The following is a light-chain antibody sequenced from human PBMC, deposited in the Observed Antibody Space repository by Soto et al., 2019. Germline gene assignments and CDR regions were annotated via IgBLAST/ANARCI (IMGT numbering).Light chain of an antibody. J-gene: IGLJ1*01. CDR3: HSYTSSSTYV. CDR1: SSDVGAYTS. V-gene: IGLV2-14*01. CDR2: EVS. Sequence: QSVLTQPASVSGSPGQSITISCTGTSSDVGAYTSVSWYQQHPGKAPKLIIYEVSNRPPGISTRFSGSKSASTASLTISGLQAEDEAHYYCHSYTSSSTYVFGTGTKVTVL.